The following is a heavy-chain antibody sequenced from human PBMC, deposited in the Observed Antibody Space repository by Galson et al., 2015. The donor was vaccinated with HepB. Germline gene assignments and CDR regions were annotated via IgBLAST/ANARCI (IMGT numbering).Heavy chain of an antibody. V-gene: IGHV3-48*03. Sequence: SLRLSCAASGFTFSDYAMNWVRQAPGKGLEWVSYISTSGSNMFYADSVKGRFTISRDNAHNSLYLQMNSLRVEDTAVYYCARVTSSYCGGDCYGNWGQGTLVTVSS. CDR3: ARVTSSYCGGDCYGN. CDR2: ISTSGSNM. D-gene: IGHD2-21*02. CDR1: GFTFSDYA. J-gene: IGHJ4*02.